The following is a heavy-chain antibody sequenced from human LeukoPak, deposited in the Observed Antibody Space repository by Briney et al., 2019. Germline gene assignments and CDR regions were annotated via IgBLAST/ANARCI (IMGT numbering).Heavy chain of an antibody. Sequence: GGSLRLSCAASGFTVSSNYMSWVRQAPGKGLEWVSVIYSGGSTYYADSVKGRFTISRDNSKNTLYLQMNSLRAEDTAVYYCARDIIVGATRGAFDIWGQGTMVTVSS. D-gene: IGHD1-26*01. V-gene: IGHV3-66*01. CDR1: GFTVSSNY. CDR3: ARDIIVGATRGAFDI. J-gene: IGHJ3*02. CDR2: IYSGGST.